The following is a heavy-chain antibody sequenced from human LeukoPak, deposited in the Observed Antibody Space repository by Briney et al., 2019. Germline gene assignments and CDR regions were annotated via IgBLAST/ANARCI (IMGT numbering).Heavy chain of an antibody. Sequence: GGSLRLSCAASGFTFSTYGMHWVRQAPGKGLEWVAFIRYDGNNKYYADSVKGRFTISRDNSKNTLYLQMNSLRAEDTAVYYCAKEPVTMIIVVIPASFDYWGQGTLVTVSS. V-gene: IGHV3-30*02. CDR3: AKEPVTMIIVVIPASFDY. J-gene: IGHJ4*02. CDR1: GFTFSTYG. CDR2: IRYDGNNK. D-gene: IGHD3-22*01.